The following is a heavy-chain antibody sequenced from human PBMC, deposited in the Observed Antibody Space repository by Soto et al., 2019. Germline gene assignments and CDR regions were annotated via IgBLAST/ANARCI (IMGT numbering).Heavy chain of an antibody. Sequence: WASVKVSCKASGYTFTGYYMHWVRQAPGQGLEWMGWINPNSGGTNYAQKFQGRVTMTRDTSISTAYMELSRLRSDDTAVYYCARVPLPDYGDYNYYYYGMDVWGQGTTVTVSS. J-gene: IGHJ6*02. CDR1: GYTFTGYY. CDR3: ARVPLPDYGDYNYYYYGMDV. CDR2: INPNSGGT. V-gene: IGHV1-2*02. D-gene: IGHD4-17*01.